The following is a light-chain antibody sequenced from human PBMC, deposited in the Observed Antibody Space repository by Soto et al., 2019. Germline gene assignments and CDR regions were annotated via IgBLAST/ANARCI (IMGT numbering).Light chain of an antibody. J-gene: IGKJ1*01. CDR1: QSVSTW. V-gene: IGKV1-5*03. Sequence: DIQMTQSPSTLSASVGDRVTIVCRASQSVSTWLAWYQQKPGRAPKLLIYKASSLESGVPSRFSGSGSGTEFTLTINSLQPDDFATYYCQQYSSYSQWTFGQGTKVEIK. CDR3: QQYSSYSQWT. CDR2: KAS.